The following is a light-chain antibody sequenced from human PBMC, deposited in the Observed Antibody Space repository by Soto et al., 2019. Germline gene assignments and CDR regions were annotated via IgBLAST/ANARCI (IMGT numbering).Light chain of an antibody. Sequence: DXKMTQSPSTLSASIGDRVTITCPASHSISRWLAWYQQKPGQSPXXLIYETSSLEDGVPSRFTGSGSGTEFSLTITLLQPDDFATYYCQPYKDYWTFGQGTKVDI. J-gene: IGKJ1*01. CDR1: HSISRW. V-gene: IGKV1-5*03. CDR3: QPYKDYWT. CDR2: ETS.